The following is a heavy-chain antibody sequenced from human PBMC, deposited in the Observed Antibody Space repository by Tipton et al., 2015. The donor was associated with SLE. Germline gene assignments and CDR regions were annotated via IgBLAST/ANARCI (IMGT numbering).Heavy chain of an antibody. J-gene: IGHJ6*02. CDR1: GGTFSSYA. CDR2: IIPIFGTA. V-gene: IGHV1-69*06. CDR3: ARDSPGGRPGYYGMDV. Sequence: QLVQSGAEVKKPGSSVKVSCKASGGTFSSYAISWVRQAPGQGLEWMGGIIPIFGTANYAQKFQGRVTMTTDTSTSTAYMELRSLRADDTAVYYCARDSPGGRPGYYGMDVWGQGTTVTVSS. D-gene: IGHD1-26*01.